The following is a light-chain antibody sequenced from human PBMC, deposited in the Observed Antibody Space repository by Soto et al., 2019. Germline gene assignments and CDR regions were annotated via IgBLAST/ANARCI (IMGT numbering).Light chain of an antibody. CDR1: QSVSSSY. V-gene: IGKV3D-20*02. Sequence: EIVLTQSPGTLSLSPGERATLSCRASQSVSSSYLAWYQQKPGQAPRLLIYDASNRATGIPARFSGSGSGTDFTLTISSLEPEDFAVYYCQQRSNWPTFGGGTKWIS. CDR2: DAS. J-gene: IGKJ4*01. CDR3: QQRSNWPT.